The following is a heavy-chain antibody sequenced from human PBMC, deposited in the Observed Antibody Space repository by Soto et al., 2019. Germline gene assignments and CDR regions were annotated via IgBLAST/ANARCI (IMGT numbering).Heavy chain of an antibody. CDR1: GGSFSGYQ. CDR3: ARGVILWFGELSRRGGYHYCMDV. V-gene: IGHV4-34*01. CDR2: INDSGNI. J-gene: IGHJ6*03. Sequence: QVQLQQWGAGLLKPSETLSLTCAVYGGSFSGYQWSWIRQTPGKGLEWIGEINDSGNINYNPSLKSRVTILLDTPKKQSALKLSSVTAADSAVYYCARGVILWFGELSRRGGYHYCMDVWGKGTTVTVSS. D-gene: IGHD3-10*01.